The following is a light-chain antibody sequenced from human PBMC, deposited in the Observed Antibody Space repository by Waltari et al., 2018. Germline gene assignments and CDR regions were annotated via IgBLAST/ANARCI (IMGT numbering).Light chain of an antibody. Sequence: SYELTQSSSVSVSPGQTARLTCSGDVLAKKYARWFQQKPGQAPVLVIYKDSERPSGIPERSSGSSSGTTVTLTISGAQVEDEADYYCYSAADNNHWVFGGGTKLTVL. J-gene: IGLJ3*02. CDR1: VLAKKY. V-gene: IGLV3-27*01. CDR2: KDS. CDR3: YSAADNNHWV.